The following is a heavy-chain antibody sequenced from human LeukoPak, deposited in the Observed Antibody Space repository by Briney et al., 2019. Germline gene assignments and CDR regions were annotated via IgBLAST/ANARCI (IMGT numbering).Heavy chain of an antibody. Sequence: GSLRLSCAVSGFTFSSYGMHWVRQAPGKGLEWVAVISYDGSNKYYADSVKGRFTISRDNSKNTLYLQMNSLRAEDTAVYYCARDQNPFFGVVIYSFDPWGQGTLVTVSS. CDR2: ISYDGSNK. J-gene: IGHJ5*02. D-gene: IGHD3-3*01. CDR3: ARDQNPFFGVVIYSFDP. V-gene: IGHV3-30*03. CDR1: GFTFSSYG.